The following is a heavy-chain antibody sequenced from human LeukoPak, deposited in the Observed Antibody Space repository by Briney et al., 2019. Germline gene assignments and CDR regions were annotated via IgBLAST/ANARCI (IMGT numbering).Heavy chain of an antibody. D-gene: IGHD3-22*01. Sequence: PSETLSLTCTVSGGSIRSGDHYWSWIRQPPGKGLEWVGCIYFSGSTYYNPSLKSRVTISVDTSKNQFSLKLSSVTAADTAVYYCARHAPVVGLLLPDYFDYWGQGTLVTVSS. J-gene: IGHJ4*02. V-gene: IGHV4-30-4*01. CDR1: GGSIRSGDHY. CDR3: ARHAPVVGLLLPDYFDY. CDR2: IYFSGST.